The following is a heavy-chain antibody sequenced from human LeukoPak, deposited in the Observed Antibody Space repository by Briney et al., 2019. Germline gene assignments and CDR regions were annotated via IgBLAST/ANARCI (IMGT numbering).Heavy chain of an antibody. J-gene: IGHJ4*02. V-gene: IGHV4-38-2*02. CDR3: AREPGYYDSSGYHYFDY. Sequence: SETLSLTCAVSGYSISSGYYWGRIRQSPGKGLEWIGSMYHRGSTYYNPSLKSRVTISVDTSKNQFSLKLSSVTAADTAVYYCAREPGYYDSSGYHYFDYWGQGTLVTVSS. CDR2: MYHRGST. D-gene: IGHD3-22*01. CDR1: GYSISSGYY.